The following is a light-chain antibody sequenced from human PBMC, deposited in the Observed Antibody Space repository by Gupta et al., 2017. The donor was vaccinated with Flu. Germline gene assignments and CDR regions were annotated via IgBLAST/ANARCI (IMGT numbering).Light chain of an antibody. CDR3: QVWDSETSHVV. Sequence: SYVLNQPPSVSFASGQTATIACGGDRIGNKNVHWYQQKPGQAPIQVVFDDSDRPSGIPERFSGSNFGDTATLTISRVEVGDEADYYCQVWDSETSHVVFGGGTKLTVL. V-gene: IGLV3-21*02. J-gene: IGLJ2*01. CDR1: RIGNKN. CDR2: DDS.